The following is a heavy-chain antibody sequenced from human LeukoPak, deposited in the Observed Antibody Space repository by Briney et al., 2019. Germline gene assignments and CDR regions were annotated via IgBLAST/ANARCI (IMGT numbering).Heavy chain of an antibody. V-gene: IGHV3-23*01. CDR3: AKRPGILTGPFDY. D-gene: IGHD3-9*01. J-gene: IGHJ4*02. CDR2: ISGSGGST. Sequence: GGSLRLSCAASGFTFSSYWMSWVRQAPGKGLEWVSAISGSGGSTYYADSVKGRFTISRDNSKNTLYLQMNSLRAEDTAVCYCAKRPGILTGPFDYWGQGTLITVSS. CDR1: GFTFSSYW.